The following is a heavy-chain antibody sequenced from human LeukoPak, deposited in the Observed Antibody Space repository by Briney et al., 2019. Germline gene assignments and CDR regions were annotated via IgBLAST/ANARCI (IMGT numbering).Heavy chain of an antibody. D-gene: IGHD4-11*01. V-gene: IGHV4-34*01. Sequence: SETLSLTCAVYGGSFTIYSWTWIRQPPGKSLEWVGEISPSGTTQYNPSLKSRVTISLDASKSQFYLKLNSVTAADTAVYYCARRVRSADYRLDYWGQGTLVTASS. CDR1: GGSFTIYS. J-gene: IGHJ4*02. CDR2: ISPSGTT. CDR3: ARRVRSADYRLDY.